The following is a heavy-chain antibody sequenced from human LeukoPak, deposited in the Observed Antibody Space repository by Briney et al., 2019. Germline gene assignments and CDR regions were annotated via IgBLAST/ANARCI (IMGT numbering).Heavy chain of an antibody. D-gene: IGHD5-18*01. Sequence: ASVTVSCKASGYTFTGYYMHWVRQAPGQGLEWMGWINPNSGGTNYAQKLQGTVTMTRDTSISTAYMELSRLRSDDTAVYYCARDLVNSYGYADYWGQGTLVTVSS. CDR3: ARDLVNSYGYADY. V-gene: IGHV1-2*02. J-gene: IGHJ4*02. CDR1: GYTFTGYY. CDR2: INPNSGGT.